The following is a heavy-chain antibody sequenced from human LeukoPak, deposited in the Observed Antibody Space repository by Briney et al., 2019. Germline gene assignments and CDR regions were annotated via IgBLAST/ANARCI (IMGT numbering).Heavy chain of an antibody. J-gene: IGHJ3*02. CDR1: GYIFTSYS. Sequence: ASVKVSCKASGYIFTSYSINWVRQAPGQGLEWVAWISGYNGNTNYAQKFHGRVTVSRDTSTSTAYMELSSLRSDDTAVYFCARGMSGYTEDPFDIWGQGTVVTVSS. CDR2: ISGYNGNT. D-gene: IGHD2-2*02. CDR3: ARGMSGYTEDPFDI. V-gene: IGHV1-18*01.